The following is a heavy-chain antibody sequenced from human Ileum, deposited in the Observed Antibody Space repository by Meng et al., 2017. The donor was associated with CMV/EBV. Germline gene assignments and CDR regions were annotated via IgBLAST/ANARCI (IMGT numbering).Heavy chain of an antibody. Sequence: LRACGRFFVQPCASLRLSCAASGFTVSGNSMNWVRQAPGKGLEWVSLMYSSGSTKYADSVKGRFTISRDNSKNTLYLQMNSLRVEDTAVYYCAGDGGFSDPWGQGTLVTVSS. V-gene: IGHV3-66*01. D-gene: IGHD3-16*01. CDR3: AGDGGFSDP. J-gene: IGHJ5*02. CDR1: GFTVSGNS. CDR2: MYSSGST.